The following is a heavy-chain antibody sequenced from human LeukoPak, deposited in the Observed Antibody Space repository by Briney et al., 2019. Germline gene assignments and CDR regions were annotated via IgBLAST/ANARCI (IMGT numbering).Heavy chain of an antibody. Sequence: TPSETLSLTCTVSGGSISSYYWSWIRQPPGKGLEWIGYTYYSGSTNYNPSLKSRVTISVDTSKNQFSLKLSSVTAADTAVYYCARHRSTVTTTDYWGQGTLVTVSS. CDR2: TYYSGST. CDR1: GGSISSYY. CDR3: ARHRSTVTTTDY. J-gene: IGHJ4*02. V-gene: IGHV4-59*08. D-gene: IGHD4-17*01.